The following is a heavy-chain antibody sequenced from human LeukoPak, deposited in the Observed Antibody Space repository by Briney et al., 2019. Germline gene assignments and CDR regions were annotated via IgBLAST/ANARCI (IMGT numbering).Heavy chain of an antibody. CDR2: INPNSGGT. J-gene: IGHJ4*02. Sequence: ASVKVSCKASGYTFTGYYMHWVRQAPGQGLEWMGCINPNSGGTNYAQKFQGRVTMTRDTSISTAYMELSRLRSDDTAVYYCAREDYYGGNSGLPDYWGQGTLVTVSS. CDR3: AREDYYGGNSGLPDY. V-gene: IGHV1-2*02. CDR1: GYTFTGYY. D-gene: IGHD4-23*01.